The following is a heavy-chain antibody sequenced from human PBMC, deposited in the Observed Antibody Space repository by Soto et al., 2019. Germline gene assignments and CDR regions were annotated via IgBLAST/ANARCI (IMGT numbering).Heavy chain of an antibody. Sequence: PGGSLRLSCAASGCTFSSYAMGWVRQAPGKGLEWVSAISGSDDSTDYADSVKGRFTISRDYSKSTLYLQMSSLGAEDTAVYYCAKAGAGAGTYYAFDIWGEVTMVPV. CDR2: ISGSDDST. J-gene: IGHJ3*02. CDR1: GCTFSSYA. CDR3: AKAGAGAGTYYAFDI. V-gene: IGHV3-23*01. D-gene: IGHD6-19*01.